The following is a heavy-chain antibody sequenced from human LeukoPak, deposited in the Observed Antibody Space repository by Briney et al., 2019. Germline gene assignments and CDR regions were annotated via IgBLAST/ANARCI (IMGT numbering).Heavy chain of an antibody. V-gene: IGHV5-51*01. Sequence: GESLKVSYKGSGYSFTSYWIGWVRQMPGKGLEWMGIIYPGDSDTRYSPSFQGQVTISADKSISTAHLQWSSLKASDTAMYYCARLEAPYSSSWSPHYWGQGTLVTVSS. CDR2: IYPGDSDT. J-gene: IGHJ4*02. D-gene: IGHD6-13*01. CDR3: ARLEAPYSSSWSPHY. CDR1: GYSFTSYW.